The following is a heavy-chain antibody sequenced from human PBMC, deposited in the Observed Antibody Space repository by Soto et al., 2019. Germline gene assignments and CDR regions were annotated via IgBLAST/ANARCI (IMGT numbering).Heavy chain of an antibody. V-gene: IGHV3-9*01. CDR1: GFTFDDYA. Sequence: EVQLVESGGGLVQPGRSLRLSCAASGFTFDDYAMHWVRQAPGKGLEWVSGISWNSGSIGYADSVKGRFTISRDNAKNSLYLQMNSLRAEDTALYYCAKDSVTIGGHFDYWGQGTLVTVSS. J-gene: IGHJ4*02. CDR2: ISWNSGSI. CDR3: AKDSVTIGGHFDY. D-gene: IGHD4-4*01.